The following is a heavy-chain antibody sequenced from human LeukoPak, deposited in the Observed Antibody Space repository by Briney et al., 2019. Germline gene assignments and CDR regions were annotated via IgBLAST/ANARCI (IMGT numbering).Heavy chain of an antibody. D-gene: IGHD4-11*01. V-gene: IGHV3-23*01. CDR3: AKTVTTTYYHYYGMDV. CDR2: ISGSGGST. Sequence: GGSLRLSCAASGFTFSSYSVNWVRQAPGKGLEWVSAISGSGGSTYYGDSVKGRFTISRDNSKNTLYVQMNRLRAEDTAVYYCAKTVTTTYYHYYGMDVWGHGTTVTVSS. J-gene: IGHJ6*02. CDR1: GFTFSSYS.